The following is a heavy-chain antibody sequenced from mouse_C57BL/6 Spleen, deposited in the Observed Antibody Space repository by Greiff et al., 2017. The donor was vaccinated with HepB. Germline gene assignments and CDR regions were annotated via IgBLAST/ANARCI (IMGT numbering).Heavy chain of an antibody. V-gene: IGHV1-19*01. J-gene: IGHJ4*01. Sequence: VQLQQSGPVLVKPGASVKMSCKASGYTFTDYYMNWVKQSHGKSLEWIGVINPYNGGTSYNQKFKGKATLTVDKSSSTAYMELNSLTSEDSAVYYCARYPFYYSNHYAMDYWGQGTSVTVSS. CDR1: GYTFTDYY. CDR2: INPYNGGT. D-gene: IGHD2-5*01. CDR3: ARYPFYYSNHYAMDY.